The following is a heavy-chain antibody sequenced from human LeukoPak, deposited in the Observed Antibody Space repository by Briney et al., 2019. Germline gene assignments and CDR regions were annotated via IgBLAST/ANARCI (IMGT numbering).Heavy chain of an antibody. V-gene: IGHV1-69*04. J-gene: IGHJ6*02. D-gene: IGHD5-12*01. CDR3: TRMLGGYESYYYYGMDV. CDR1: GGTFSSYA. CDR2: IIPILGIA. Sequence: GASVKVSCKASGGTFSSYAISWVRQAPGQGLEWMGRIIPILGIANYAQKFQGRVTITADKSTSTAYMELSSLRSEDTAVYYCTRMLGGYESYYYYGMDVWGQGTTVTVSS.